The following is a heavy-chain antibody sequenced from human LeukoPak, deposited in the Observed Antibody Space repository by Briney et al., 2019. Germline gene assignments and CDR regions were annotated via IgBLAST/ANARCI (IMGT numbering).Heavy chain of an antibody. CDR1: GFTFDDYA. Sequence: PGGSLRLSCAASGFTFDDYAMHWVRHAPGKGLEWVSGISWNSGSIGYADSVKGRFTISRDNAKNSLYLQMNSLRSDDTAVYYCAREVVADSGYSYGLDYWGQGTLVTVSS. CDR2: ISWNSGSI. J-gene: IGHJ4*02. CDR3: AREVVADSGYSYGLDY. V-gene: IGHV3-9*01. D-gene: IGHD5-18*01.